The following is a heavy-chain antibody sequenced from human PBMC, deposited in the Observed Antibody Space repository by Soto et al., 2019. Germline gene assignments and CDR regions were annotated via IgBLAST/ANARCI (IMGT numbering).Heavy chain of an antibody. J-gene: IGHJ3*01. Sequence: SVKFSCKTSGYTFTSYGISWVRQAPGQGLEWMGGIIPIFGTANYAQKFQGRVTITADESTSTAYMELSSLRSEDTAVYYCAKSERVENAVDVWGQGPMVTV. CDR1: GYTFTSYG. CDR2: IIPIFGTA. V-gene: IGHV1-69*13. CDR3: AKSERVENAVDV. D-gene: IGHD2-15*01.